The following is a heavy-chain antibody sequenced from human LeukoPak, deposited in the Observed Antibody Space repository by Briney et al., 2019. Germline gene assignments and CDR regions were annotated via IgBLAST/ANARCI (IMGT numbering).Heavy chain of an antibody. Sequence: GGSLRLSCAASGFTFSSYGMHWVRQAPGKGLEWVAFIRYDGSNKYYADSVKGRFTISRDNSKNTLYLQMNSLRAEDTAVYYCAKPTGTTGYYYYMDVWGKGTTVTVSS. V-gene: IGHV3-30*02. J-gene: IGHJ6*03. CDR3: AKPTGTTGYYYYMDV. D-gene: IGHD1-7*01. CDR1: GFTFSSYG. CDR2: IRYDGSNK.